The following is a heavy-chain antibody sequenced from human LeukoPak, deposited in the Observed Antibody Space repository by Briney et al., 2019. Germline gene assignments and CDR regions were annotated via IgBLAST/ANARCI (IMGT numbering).Heavy chain of an antibody. D-gene: IGHD4-17*01. CDR3: ARPGGEYTNWFDP. J-gene: IGHJ5*02. V-gene: IGHV4-34*01. CDR2: INHSGST. CDR1: GGSFSGYY. Sequence: PSETLSLTCAVYGGSFSGYYWSWIRQPPGKGLEWIGEINHSGSTNYNPSLKSRVTISVDTSKNQFSLKLSSVTAADTAVYYCARPGGEYTNWFDPWGQGTLVTVSS.